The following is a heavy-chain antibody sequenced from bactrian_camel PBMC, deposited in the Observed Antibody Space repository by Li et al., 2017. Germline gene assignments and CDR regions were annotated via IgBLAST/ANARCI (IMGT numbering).Heavy chain of an antibody. J-gene: IGHJ4*01. CDR1: GYTNNIDY. V-gene: IGHV3S53*01. D-gene: IGHD3*01. CDR2: KYTSGRT. Sequence: HVQLVESGGGPVQAGGSLRLSCAASGYTNNIDYMAWFRQAPGKEREEEREGVAVKYTSGRTYYADSVKGRFTISRDNTKNTAYLQIDPLKPDDTAVYYCAASFYGPQGCTEYNYWGQGTQVTVS. CDR3: AASFYGPQGCTEYNY.